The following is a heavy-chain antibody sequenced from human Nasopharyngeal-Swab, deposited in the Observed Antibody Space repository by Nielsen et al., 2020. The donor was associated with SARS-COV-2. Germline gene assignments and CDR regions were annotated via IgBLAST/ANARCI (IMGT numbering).Heavy chain of an antibody. CDR3: ARIAVHHNWFDP. CDR2: VNPVFRTP. J-gene: IGHJ5*02. V-gene: IGHV1-69*13. D-gene: IGHD1-1*01. CDR1: GGSFSNYA. Sequence: SVKVSCKASGGSFSNYAISWLRQAPGQGLEWVGGVNPVFRTPNYAQKFQGRISLTADDSTSTAYLELSSLTSEDTAVYYCARIAVHHNWFDPWGQGTLVTVSS.